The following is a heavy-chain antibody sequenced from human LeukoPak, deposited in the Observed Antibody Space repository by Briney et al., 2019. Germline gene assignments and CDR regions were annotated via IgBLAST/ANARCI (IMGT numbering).Heavy chain of an antibody. D-gene: IGHD1-1*01. CDR2: ISYSGSA. V-gene: IGHV4-30-4*08. Sequence: SQTLSLTCTVPGGSFRSRNYLWSWIRQTPGEGLEWIGYISYSGSAYYNPSLESRVTISIDTSNSQFSLRLRSVTAADTAVDYCASEVNIQADSDAFDIWGPGTTVTVSS. CDR1: GGSFRSRNYL. CDR3: ASEVNIQADSDAFDI. J-gene: IGHJ3*02.